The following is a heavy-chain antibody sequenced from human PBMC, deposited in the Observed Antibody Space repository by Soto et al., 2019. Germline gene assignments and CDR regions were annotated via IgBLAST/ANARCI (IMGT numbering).Heavy chain of an antibody. Sequence: SETLSLTCTVSGGSISSGGYYWSWIRQHPGKGLEWIGYIYYSGSTYYNPSLKSRVTISVDTSKNQFSLKLSSVTAADTAVYYCARTIFGVFIFYYSAYWGLETLVPVS. CDR1: GGSISSGGYY. CDR2: IYYSGST. V-gene: IGHV4-31*03. D-gene: IGHD3-3*01. J-gene: IGHJ4*02. CDR3: ARTIFGVFIFYYSAY.